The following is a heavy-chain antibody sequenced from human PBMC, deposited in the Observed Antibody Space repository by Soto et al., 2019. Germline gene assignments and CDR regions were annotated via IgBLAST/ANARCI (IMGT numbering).Heavy chain of an antibody. CDR1: GFIFSSYA. CDR3: AKCSRSGVYYYYYGMDV. CDR2: ISGSGGGT. Sequence: HPGGSLRLSCAASGFIFSSYAMSWVRQAPGKGLEWVSSISGSGGGTYYADSVKGRFNISRDNSKNTLYLQMNSLRAEDTAVYYCAKCSRSGVYYYYYGMDVWGQGTTVTVSS. D-gene: IGHD2-15*01. V-gene: IGHV3-23*01. J-gene: IGHJ6*02.